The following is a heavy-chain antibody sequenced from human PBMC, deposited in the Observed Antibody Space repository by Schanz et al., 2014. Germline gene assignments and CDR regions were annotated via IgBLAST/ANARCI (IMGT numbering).Heavy chain of an antibody. V-gene: IGHV3-21*01. CDR2: ISSGGRNI. CDR1: GFIFSAYT. Sequence: EVQLVESGGGLVKPGVSLRLSCAASGFIFSAYTMNWVRQAPGKGLEWVSSISSGGRNISYADSLKGRFTISRDNARNSLYLQLNSLRVEDSGVYFCAQTRGTFMVPSDNWGQGSLVTVSS. J-gene: IGHJ4*02. D-gene: IGHD3-3*02. CDR3: AQTRGTFMVPSDN.